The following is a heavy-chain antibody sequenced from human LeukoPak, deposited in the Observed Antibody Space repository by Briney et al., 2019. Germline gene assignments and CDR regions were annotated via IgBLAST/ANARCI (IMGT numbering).Heavy chain of an antibody. CDR3: TRDLRGYSYGYFDY. CDR1: GFTFSSYS. CDR2: ISSSSSTT. D-gene: IGHD5-18*01. V-gene: IGHV3-48*01. J-gene: IGHJ4*02. Sequence: GGSLRLSCAASGFTFSSYSINWLRQAPGKGREGLSFISSSSSTTYYADSVKGRFTISRDNAKNSLYLEMNSLRAEDTAVYYCTRDLRGYSYGYFDYWGQGTLVTVSS.